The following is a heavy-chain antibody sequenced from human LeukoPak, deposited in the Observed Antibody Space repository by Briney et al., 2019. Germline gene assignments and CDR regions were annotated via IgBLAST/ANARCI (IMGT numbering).Heavy chain of an antibody. V-gene: IGHV3-7*01. J-gene: IGHJ5*02. D-gene: IGHD3-3*01. CDR3: ARIRPFGVAIKGPFDP. CDR1: GFTFSSYW. CDR2: IKQDGSEK. Sequence: GGSLRLSCAASGFTFSSYWMSWVRQAPGKGLEWVANIKQDGSEKYYVDSVKGRFTISRDNAKNSLYLQMNSLRAEDTAVYYCARIRPFGVAIKGPFDPWGQGTLVTVSS.